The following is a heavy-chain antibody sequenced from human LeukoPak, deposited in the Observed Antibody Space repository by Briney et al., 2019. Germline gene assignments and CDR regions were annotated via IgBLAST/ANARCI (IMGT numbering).Heavy chain of an antibody. CDR2: ISGSGGST. D-gene: IGHD3-16*01. Sequence: GGSLRLSCAASGFTFSSYAMSWVRQAPGKGLEWVSAISGSGGSTYYADSVKGRFTISRDNSKNTLYLQMNSLRAEDTAVYYWAYHRQFGGAFDYWGQGTLVTVSS. CDR1: GFTFSSYA. V-gene: IGHV3-23*01. J-gene: IGHJ4*02. CDR3: AYHRQFGGAFDY.